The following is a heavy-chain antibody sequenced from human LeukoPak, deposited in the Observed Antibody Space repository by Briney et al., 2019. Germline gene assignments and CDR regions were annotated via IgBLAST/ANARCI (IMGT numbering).Heavy chain of an antibody. CDR3: ARVMPSPPSSGWFYQGDNWFDP. D-gene: IGHD6-19*01. J-gene: IGHJ5*02. V-gene: IGHV3-30*04. CDR1: GFTFSSYA. Sequence: SGGSLRLSCAASGFTFSSYAMHWVRQAPGKGLEWVAVISYDGSNKYYADSVKGRFTISRDNSKNTLYLQMNSLRAEDTAVYYCARVMPSPPSSGWFYQGDNWFDPWGQGTLVTVSS. CDR2: ISYDGSNK.